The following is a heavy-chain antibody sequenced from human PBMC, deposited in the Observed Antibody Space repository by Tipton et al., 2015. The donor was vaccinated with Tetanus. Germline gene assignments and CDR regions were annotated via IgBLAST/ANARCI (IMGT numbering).Heavy chain of an antibody. CDR2: IHGDGGSP. D-gene: IGHD4-17*01. CDR1: GFTFSNYP. CDR3: ARGTNPYGDPYYYYGMDV. J-gene: IGHJ6*02. V-gene: IGHV3-64*07. Sequence: QLVQSGGGLVKPGGSLRLSCAASGFTFSNYPMHWVRQAPGRGLEYVSSIHGDGGSPLYADSVKGRFTISRDNSKNMLYLQMDSLRAEDTAVYYCARGTNPYGDPYYYYGMDVWGQGTTVTVSS.